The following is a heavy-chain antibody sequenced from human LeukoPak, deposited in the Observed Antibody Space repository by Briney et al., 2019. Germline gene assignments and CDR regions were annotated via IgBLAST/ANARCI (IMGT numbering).Heavy chain of an antibody. CDR3: ARAIFDSSGWQGSGFDY. CDR2: TYYRSKWYN. J-gene: IGHJ4*02. CDR1: GDSVSINSAA. D-gene: IGHD6-19*01. Sequence: SQTLSLTCAISGDSVSINSAAWNWIRQSPSRGLEWLGRTYYRSKWYNDYAVSVKSRITINPDTSKNQFSLQLNSVTPEDTAVYYCARAIFDSSGWQGSGFDYWGQGTLVTVSS. V-gene: IGHV6-1*01.